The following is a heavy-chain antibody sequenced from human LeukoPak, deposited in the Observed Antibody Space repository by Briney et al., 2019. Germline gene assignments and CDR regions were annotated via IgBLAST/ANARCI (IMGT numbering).Heavy chain of an antibody. V-gene: IGHV3-33*08. J-gene: IGHJ4*02. Sequence: GGSLRLSCPASGFTFGSYGIHWVRQAPGKGLEWVAVIWYDGSNKKYADSVKGRFTISRDNSKNTLYLQMNSLRAEDTAVYYCATLATVTTEYDFWGQGTLVTVSS. D-gene: IGHD4-11*01. CDR1: GFTFGSYG. CDR3: ATLATVTTEYDF. CDR2: IWYDGSNK.